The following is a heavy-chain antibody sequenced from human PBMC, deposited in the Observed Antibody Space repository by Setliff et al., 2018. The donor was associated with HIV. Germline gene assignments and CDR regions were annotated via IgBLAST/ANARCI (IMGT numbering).Heavy chain of an antibody. D-gene: IGHD3-10*01. CDR2: MNPNTGGT. CDR3: TRPEDRFHFGYDL. J-gene: IGHJ5*02. Sequence: ASVKVSCKASGYPFTGYYTHWVRQAPGQGLEWMGWMNPNTGGTNYAQKFKGRVTMTRDTSISTAYMELKRLTSDDTAVYFCTRPEDRFHFGYDLWGQGTLVTVSS. V-gene: IGHV1-2*02. CDR1: GYPFTGYY.